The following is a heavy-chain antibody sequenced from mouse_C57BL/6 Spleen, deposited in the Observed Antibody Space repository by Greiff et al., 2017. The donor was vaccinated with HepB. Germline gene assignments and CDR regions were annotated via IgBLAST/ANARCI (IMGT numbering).Heavy chain of an antibody. CDR1: GYSFSSYW. Sequence: VQLQESGAELVKPGASVKISCKASGYSFSSYWMNWVKQRPGKGLEWIGQIYPGDGDTNYNGKFKGKAKLTADKSSSTAYMQLSSLTSEDSAVYFCATPTVVRYAMDYWGQGTSVTVSS. D-gene: IGHD1-1*01. V-gene: IGHV1-80*01. CDR2: IYPGDGDT. J-gene: IGHJ4*01. CDR3: ATPTVVRYAMDY.